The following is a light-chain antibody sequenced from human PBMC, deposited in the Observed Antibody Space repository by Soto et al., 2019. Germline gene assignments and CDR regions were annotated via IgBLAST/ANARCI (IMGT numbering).Light chain of an antibody. CDR2: GAS. V-gene: IGKV3-20*01. CDR3: QQYGSSPST. Sequence: EIVLTQSPGTLSLSPGERATLSCRASQSVSSSYLAWYQQKPGQAPRLLIYGASSRATGIPDRFSGSGSGTGFTLTISRLEPEDFAVYYCQQYGSSPSTFGPGTKVDIK. CDR1: QSVSSSY. J-gene: IGKJ3*01.